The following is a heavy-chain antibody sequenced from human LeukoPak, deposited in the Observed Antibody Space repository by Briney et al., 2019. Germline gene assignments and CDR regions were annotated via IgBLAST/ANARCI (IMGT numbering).Heavy chain of an antibody. V-gene: IGHV4-39*07. J-gene: IGHJ4*02. CDR1: GGSISSSSYY. D-gene: IGHD5-18*01. CDR2: IYYSGST. CDR3: ARDHSSYGYGLVGY. Sequence: PSETLSLTCTVSGGSISSSSYYWGWIRQPPGKGLEWIESIYYSGSTYYNPSLKSRVTISVDTSENQFSLKLSSVTAADTAVYYCARDHSSYGYGLVGYWGQGTLVTVSS.